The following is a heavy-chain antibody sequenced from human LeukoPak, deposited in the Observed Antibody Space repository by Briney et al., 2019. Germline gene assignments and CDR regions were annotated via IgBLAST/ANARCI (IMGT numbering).Heavy chain of an antibody. CDR1: GFTFSSYA. CDR2: IRNKAKSYYT. V-gene: IGHV3-72*01. Sequence: GGSLRLSCAASGFTFSSYAMSWVRQAPGKGLEWVGRIRNKAKSYYTLYAASVQGRFTISRDDSKSSLYLQMTSLKSEDTAVYYCIRGVSDSSGHHFFGNWGQGTLVTVSS. J-gene: IGHJ4*02. D-gene: IGHD3-22*01. CDR3: IRGVSDSSGHHFFGN.